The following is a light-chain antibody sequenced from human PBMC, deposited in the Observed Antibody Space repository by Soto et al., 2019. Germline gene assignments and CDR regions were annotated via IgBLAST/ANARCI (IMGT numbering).Light chain of an antibody. Sequence: DIQMTQSPSSLSASVGDRVTITCRASQGISSSLAWYQQKPGNAHKLLIYAASLLQTGVPSRFSGSGSGTDFTLTISSLQPEDFATYCCEKYDSVPSTFGPGTKVEIK. CDR2: AAS. CDR1: QGISSS. J-gene: IGKJ3*01. V-gene: IGKV1-27*01. CDR3: EKYDSVPST.